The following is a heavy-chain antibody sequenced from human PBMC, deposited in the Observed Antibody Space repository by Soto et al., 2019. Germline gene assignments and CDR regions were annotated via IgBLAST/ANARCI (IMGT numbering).Heavy chain of an antibody. J-gene: IGHJ6*02. Sequence: PGGSLRLSCAASGFTVSRNYVSWVRQAPGKGLAWVSLSYSGGTTDYADSVKGRFTISRDNSKNTLYLQMNSLRAEDTAVYYCARDMTYYDFWSGFPYGMDVWGQGTTVTVSS. CDR2: SYSGGTT. V-gene: IGHV3-53*01. CDR1: GFTVSRNY. D-gene: IGHD3-3*01. CDR3: ARDMTYYDFWSGFPYGMDV.